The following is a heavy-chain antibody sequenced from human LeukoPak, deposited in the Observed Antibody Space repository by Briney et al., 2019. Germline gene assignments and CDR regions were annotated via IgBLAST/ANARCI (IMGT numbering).Heavy chain of an antibody. Sequence: SETLSLTCTVSGVSFNSNYWNWIRQAAGKGLEWISRIYTSGSTSYKPSLKSRVTMSVDKSKNQFSLQLCSVTAADTAVYYCAREYYDYVWGGYRPYYFDYWGQGTLVTVSS. J-gene: IGHJ4*02. CDR3: AREYYDYVWGGYRPYYFDY. CDR1: GVSFNSNY. CDR2: IYTSGST. V-gene: IGHV4-4*07. D-gene: IGHD3-16*02.